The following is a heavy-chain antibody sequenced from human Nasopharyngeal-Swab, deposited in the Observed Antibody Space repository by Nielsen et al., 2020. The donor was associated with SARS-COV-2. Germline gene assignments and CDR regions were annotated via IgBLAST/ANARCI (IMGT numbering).Heavy chain of an antibody. V-gene: IGHV4-31*03. CDR2: IYYSGST. Sequence: SETLSLTCTVSGGSISSSSYYWGWIRQPPGKGLEWIGYIYYSGSTYYNPSLKSRVTISVDTSKNQFSLKLSSVTAADTAVYYCARALRTFGGVIVNFDYWGQGTLVTVSS. CDR3: ARALRTFGGVIVNFDY. J-gene: IGHJ4*02. CDR1: GGSISSSSYY. D-gene: IGHD3-16*02.